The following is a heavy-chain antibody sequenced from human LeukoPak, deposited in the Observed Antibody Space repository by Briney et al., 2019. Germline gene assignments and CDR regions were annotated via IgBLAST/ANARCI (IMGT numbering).Heavy chain of an antibody. J-gene: IGHJ4*02. CDR3: AILYSSGWLDY. CDR2: ISGSGGST. D-gene: IGHD6-19*01. V-gene: IGHV3-23*01. Sequence: GGSLGLSCAASGFTFSSYAMSWVRQAPGKGLEWVSAISGSGGSTYYADSVKGRFTISRDNSKNTLYLQMNSLRAEDTAVYYCAILYSSGWLDYWGQGTLVTVSS. CDR1: GFTFSSYA.